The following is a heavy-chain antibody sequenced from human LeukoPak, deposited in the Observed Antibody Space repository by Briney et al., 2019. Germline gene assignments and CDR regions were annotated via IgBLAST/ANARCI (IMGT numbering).Heavy chain of an antibody. CDR2: ISYDGSNK. D-gene: IGHD5-24*01. Sequence: PGGSLRLSCAASGFTFSSYAMHWVRQAPGKGLEWVAVISYDGSNKYYADSVKGRFTISRDNAKNSLYLQMNSLRAEDTAVYYCARIPHRMAGVYYWGQGTLVTVSS. J-gene: IGHJ4*02. CDR1: GFTFSSYA. V-gene: IGHV3-30-3*01. CDR3: ARIPHRMAGVYY.